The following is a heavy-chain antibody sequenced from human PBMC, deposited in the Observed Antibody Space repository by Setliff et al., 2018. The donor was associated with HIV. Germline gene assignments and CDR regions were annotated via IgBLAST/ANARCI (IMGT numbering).Heavy chain of an antibody. J-gene: IGHJ6*03. D-gene: IGHD7-27*01. CDR2: IDGNTGAT. CDR1: GYTFTGYY. Sequence: ASVKVSCKASGYTFTGYYMHWVRQAPGQGLEWMGWIDGNTGATNYAQRFQGRVTMTRDTSISTAYMELRRLKSDDTAVYYCARDRTHQNWGSRGYYYMDVWGKGTTVTVSS. CDR3: ARDRTHQNWGSRGYYYMDV. V-gene: IGHV1-2*02.